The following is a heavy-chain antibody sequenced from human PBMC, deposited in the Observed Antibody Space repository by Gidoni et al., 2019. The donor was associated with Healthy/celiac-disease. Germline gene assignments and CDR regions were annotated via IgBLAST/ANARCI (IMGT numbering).Heavy chain of an antibody. V-gene: IGHV3-30*18. CDR3: AKAGVSGDYFDY. J-gene: IGHJ4*02. Sequence: QVQLVESGGGVVQPGRSLRLSCAASGFTVSSYGMHWVLQAPGKGLEWVAVISYDGSNEYYADSVKGLFTISRDNSQNTLYLQMNSLRAEDTAVYYCAKAGVSGDYFDYWGQGTLVTVSS. CDR1: GFTVSSYG. D-gene: IGHD1-26*01. CDR2: ISYDGSNE.